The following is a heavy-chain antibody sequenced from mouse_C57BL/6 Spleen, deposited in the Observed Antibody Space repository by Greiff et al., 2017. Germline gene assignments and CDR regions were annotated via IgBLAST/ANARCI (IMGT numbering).Heavy chain of an antibody. CDR3: ARGDDGSSLYYAMDY. CDR2: INPSNGGT. CDR1: GYTFTSYW. V-gene: IGHV1-53*01. D-gene: IGHD1-1*01. Sequence: QVQLQQPGTELVQPGASVKLSCKASGYTFTSYWMHWVKQRPGQGLELIGNINPSNGGTNYNEKFKSKATLTVDKSSSTAYMQLSSLTSEDSAVYYCARGDDGSSLYYAMDYWGQGTSVTVSA. J-gene: IGHJ4*01.